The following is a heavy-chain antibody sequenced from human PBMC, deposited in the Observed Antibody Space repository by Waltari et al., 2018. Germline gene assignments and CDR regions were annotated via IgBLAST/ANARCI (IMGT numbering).Heavy chain of an antibody. Sequence: QLQESGPGLMKTSETLSLICTVSGDSISSSHYYWGWIRQPPGKGLEWIGSIYYSGNTYYNPSLKSRATVAVDTSKNQFSLNLISVTAADTAVYFCARDFTVRYFDWLSQGDLYYFDNWGQGTLVTVSS. J-gene: IGHJ4*02. V-gene: IGHV4-39*07. CDR1: GDSISSSHYY. D-gene: IGHD3-9*01. CDR2: IYYSGNT. CDR3: ARDFTVRYFDWLSQGDLYYFDN.